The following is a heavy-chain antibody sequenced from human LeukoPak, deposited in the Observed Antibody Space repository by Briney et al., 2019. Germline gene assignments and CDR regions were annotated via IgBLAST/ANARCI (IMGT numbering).Heavy chain of an antibody. CDR2: IYYSGST. CDR1: GGSISSGDYY. CDR3: ARGLRWPYDYYYYMDV. J-gene: IGHJ6*03. Sequence: SETLSLTCTVSGGSISSGDYYWSWIRQPPGKGLEWIGYIYYSGSTYYNPSLKSRVTISVDTSKNQFSLKLSSVTAADTAVYYCARGLRWPYDYYYYMDVWGKGTTVTVSS. V-gene: IGHV4-30-4*01.